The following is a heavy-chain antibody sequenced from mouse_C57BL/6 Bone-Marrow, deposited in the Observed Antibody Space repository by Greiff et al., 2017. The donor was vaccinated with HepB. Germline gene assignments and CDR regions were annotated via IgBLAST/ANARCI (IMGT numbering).Heavy chain of an antibody. D-gene: IGHD1-1*01. Sequence: VQLQQSGPELVKPGASVKISCKASGYTFTDYYMNWVKQSHGKSLEWIGDINPNNGGTSYNQKFKGKATLTVDKSSSTAYMELRSLTSEDSAVYYCARPLLRKGFAYWGQGTLVTVSA. CDR2: INPNNGGT. CDR1: GYTFTDYY. V-gene: IGHV1-26*01. CDR3: ARPLLRKGFAY. J-gene: IGHJ3*01.